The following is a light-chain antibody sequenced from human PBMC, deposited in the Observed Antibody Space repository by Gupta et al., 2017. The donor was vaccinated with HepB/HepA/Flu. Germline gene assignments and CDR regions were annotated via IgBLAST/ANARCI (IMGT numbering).Light chain of an antibody. J-gene: IGKJ4*01. V-gene: IGKV3-15*01. Sequence: VLTQSPATLSVSPGERATLSCRASQSVSSNLAGYQQKTGQAPRLLIYGASTRATGIPAKGSGRGAGTKGTITISSLQSEDVAGGYCTQYNYGRMTFGGGTKVEIK. CDR2: GAS. CDR1: QSVSSN. CDR3: TQYNYGRMT.